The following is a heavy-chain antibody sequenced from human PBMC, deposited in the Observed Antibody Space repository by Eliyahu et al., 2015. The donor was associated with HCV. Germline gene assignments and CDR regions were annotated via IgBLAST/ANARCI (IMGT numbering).Heavy chain of an antibody. D-gene: IGHD6-6*01. CDR3: AHSRSSSSVGWFDP. Sequence: QITLKESGPTLVKPTQTLTLTXXFSGFSLXTSGVGVGYIRQPPGKALXWLALIYWDDDKRYSPSLKSRLTITKDTAKKQVVLTMTNMDPVDTATYYCAHSRSSSSVGWFDPWGRGTLVTVSS. CDR1: GFSLXTSGVG. CDR2: IYWDDDK. J-gene: IGHJ5*02. V-gene: IGHV2-5*02.